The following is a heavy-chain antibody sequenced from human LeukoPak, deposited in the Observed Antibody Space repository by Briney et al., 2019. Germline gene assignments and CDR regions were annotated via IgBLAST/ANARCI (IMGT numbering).Heavy chain of an antibody. CDR1: GFTFSSYG. D-gene: IGHD5-24*01. J-gene: IGHJ4*02. CDR3: ARKMVL. V-gene: IGHV3-48*02. CDR2: IDGSSRAI. Sequence: GGSLRLSCAASGFTFSSYGMNWVRQAPGKGLEWVSYIDGSSRAIYYADSVKGRFTVSRDNAKNSLFLQMNSLRDEDTAVYFCARKMVLWGQGTLVTVSS.